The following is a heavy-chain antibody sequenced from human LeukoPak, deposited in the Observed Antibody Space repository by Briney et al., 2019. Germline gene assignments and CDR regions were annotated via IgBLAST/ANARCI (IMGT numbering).Heavy chain of an antibody. J-gene: IGHJ5*02. CDR1: GFTLSSYS. CDR3: AREQYCSNTSCYEEWFDP. CDR2: ICSSSSYI. D-gene: IGHD2-2*01. V-gene: IGHV3-21*01. Sequence: GGSLRLSCAASGFTLSSYSMHWVRQAPGKGLEWVSSICSSSSYIYYADSVKGRFTISRDNAKNSLYLQMNSLRAEDTAVYYCAREQYCSNTSCYEEWFDPWGQGTLVTVSS.